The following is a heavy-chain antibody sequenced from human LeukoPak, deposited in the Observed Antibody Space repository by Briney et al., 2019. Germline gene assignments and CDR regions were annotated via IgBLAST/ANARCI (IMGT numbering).Heavy chain of an antibody. CDR2: IKQDGSEK. Sequence: PGGSLRLSCAASGFTFSSYWMSWVRQAPGKGLEWVANIKQDGSEKYYVDSVKGRFTISRDNAKNSLCLQMNSLRAEDTAVYYCAKAEGIVVSHDAFDIWGQGTMVTVSS. CDR3: AKAEGIVVSHDAFDI. D-gene: IGHD3-22*01. V-gene: IGHV3-7*01. J-gene: IGHJ3*02. CDR1: GFTFSSYW.